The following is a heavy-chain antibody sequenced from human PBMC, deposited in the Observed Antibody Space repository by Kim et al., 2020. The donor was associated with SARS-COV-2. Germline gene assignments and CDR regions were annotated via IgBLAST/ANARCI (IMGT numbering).Heavy chain of an antibody. D-gene: IGHD2-2*01. J-gene: IGHJ4*02. CDR3: ARTLGYCSSTSCLSWGY. Sequence: GGSLRLSCAASGFTFSSYSMNWVRQAPGKGLEWVSSISSSSSYIYYADSVKGRFTISRDNAKNSLYLQMNSLRAEDTAVYYCARTLGYCSSTSCLSWGYWGQGTLVTVSS. V-gene: IGHV3-21*01. CDR2: ISSSSSYI. CDR1: GFTFSSYS.